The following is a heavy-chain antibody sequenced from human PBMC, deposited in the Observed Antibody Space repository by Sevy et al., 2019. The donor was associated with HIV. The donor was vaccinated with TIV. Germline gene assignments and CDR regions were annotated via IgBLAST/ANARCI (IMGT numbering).Heavy chain of an antibody. CDR1: GFTFSDHA. D-gene: IGHD2-2*01. CDR3: AKARYVSSANFYEHNY. Sequence: GGSLRLSCIGSGFTFSDHAMIWVRQKPGQGLEWVSTISGSGGATYYADAVRGRFTISRVNSQNTLYLQMNNLRDEDTAVYFCAKARYVSSANFYEHNYWGQGTLVTVSS. V-gene: IGHV3-23*01. J-gene: IGHJ4*02. CDR2: ISGSGGAT.